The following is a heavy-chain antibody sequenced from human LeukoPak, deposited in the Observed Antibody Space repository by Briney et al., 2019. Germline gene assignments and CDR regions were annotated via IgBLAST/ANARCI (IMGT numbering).Heavy chain of an antibody. CDR3: AKVVLGYCSGGSCYMYYYMDV. J-gene: IGHJ6*03. D-gene: IGHD2-15*01. CDR2: ITTSSSYI. V-gene: IGHV3-21*04. Sequence: GGSLRLSCAASGFTFSSYSMNWVRQAPGKGLEWISSITTSSSYIYYADSVKGRFTVSRDNARNSLYLQMSSLRAEDTAVYYCAKVVLGYCSGGSCYMYYYMDVWGKGTTVTISS. CDR1: GFTFSSYS.